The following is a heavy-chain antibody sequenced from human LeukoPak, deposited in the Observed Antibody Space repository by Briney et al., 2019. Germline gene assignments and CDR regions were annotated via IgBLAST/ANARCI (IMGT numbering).Heavy chain of an antibody. D-gene: IGHD3-22*01. V-gene: IGHV3-74*01. CDR1: GFTFSNYW. CDR3: ARDLGQYYDTSDNWFDP. CDR2: INSDGINI. J-gene: IGHJ5*02. Sequence: GGSLRLSCAASGFTFSNYWMHWVRQAPGKGLVWVSRINSDGINISYADSVKGRFTISRDNAKNTLNLQMDSLRAEDTAVYYCARDLGQYYDTSDNWFDPWGQGTLVTVSS.